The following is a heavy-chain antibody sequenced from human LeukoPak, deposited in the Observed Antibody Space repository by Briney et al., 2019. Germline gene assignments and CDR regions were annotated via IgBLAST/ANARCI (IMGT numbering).Heavy chain of an antibody. D-gene: IGHD4-17*01. V-gene: IGHV3-21*01. J-gene: IGHJ6*03. CDR2: ISSSSYI. CDR1: GFTFSSYR. Sequence: GGSLRLSCAASGFTFSSYRMNWVRQAPGKGLEWVSSISSSSYIYYADSVKGRFTISRDNAKKSLYLQMNSLRAEDTAVYYCAVMTTVSSRYYYYMDVWGKGTAVTVSS. CDR3: AVMTTVSSRYYYYMDV.